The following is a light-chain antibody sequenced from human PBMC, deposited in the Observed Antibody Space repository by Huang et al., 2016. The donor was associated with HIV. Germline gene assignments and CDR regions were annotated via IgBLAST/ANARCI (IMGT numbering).Light chain of an antibody. Sequence: DIQMTQSPSSLSASVGDRVTITCRSSERMTSYLNWDQQKAGKAPTLLSFAASSLQSGVPSRFSGSGSGTEFSLTISSVQPYDFATYYCQQTYRPPWTFGQGTRVEI. V-gene: IGKV1-39*01. CDR3: QQTYRPPWT. J-gene: IGKJ1*01. CDR1: ERMTSY. CDR2: AAS.